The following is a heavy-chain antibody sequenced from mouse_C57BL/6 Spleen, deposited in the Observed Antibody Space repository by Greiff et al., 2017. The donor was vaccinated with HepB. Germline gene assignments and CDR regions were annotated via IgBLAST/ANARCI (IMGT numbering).Heavy chain of an antibody. CDR3: AREGLGFDY. D-gene: IGHD4-1*01. J-gene: IGHJ2*01. CDR2: INPYNGGT. Sequence: VQLKESGPVLVKPGASVKMSCKASGYTFTDYYMNWVKQSHGKSLEWIGVINPYNGGTSYNQKFKGKATLTVDKSSSTAYMELNSLTSEDSAVYYCAREGLGFDYWGQGTTLTVSS. V-gene: IGHV1-19*01. CDR1: GYTFTDYY.